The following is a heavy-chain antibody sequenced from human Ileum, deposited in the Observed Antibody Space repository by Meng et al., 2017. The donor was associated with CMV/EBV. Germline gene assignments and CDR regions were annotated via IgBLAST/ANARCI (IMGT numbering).Heavy chain of an antibody. CDR1: GFTFSSYW. J-gene: IGHJ5*02. D-gene: IGHD3-10*01. CDR3: AQERVILGVTGWFDP. V-gene: IGHV3-7*03. CDR2: IKQDGSEK. Sequence: GGSLRLSCAASGFTFSSYWMSWVRQAPGKGLEWVANIKQDGSEKYYVDSVKGRFTISRDNSKSTLYLQMNSLRAEDTAVYYCAQERVILGVTGWFDPWGQGTLVTVSS.